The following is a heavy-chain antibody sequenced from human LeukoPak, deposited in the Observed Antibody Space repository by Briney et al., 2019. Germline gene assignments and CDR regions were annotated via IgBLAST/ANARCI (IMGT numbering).Heavy chain of an antibody. CDR2: ISGSGGST. V-gene: IGHV3-23*01. D-gene: IGHD3-3*01. CDR3: AKDRFLEWLLSV. J-gene: IGHJ4*02. CDR1: GFTFSSYA. Sequence: GGSLRLSCAASGFTFSSYAMSWVRQPPGKGLEWVSAISGSGGSTYYADSVKGRFTISRDNSKNTLYLQMNSLRAEDTAVYYCAKDRFLEWLLSVWGQGTLVTVSS.